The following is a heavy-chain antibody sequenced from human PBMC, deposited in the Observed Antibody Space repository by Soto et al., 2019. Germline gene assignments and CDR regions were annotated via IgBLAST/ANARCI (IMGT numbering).Heavy chain of an antibody. Sequence: TLSLTCAVYGGSFSGYYWSWIRQPPGKGLEWIGEINHSGSTNYNPSLKSRVTISVDTSKNQFSLKRSSVTAADTAVYYCARFAYYYGMDVWGQGTTVTVSS. CDR1: GGSFSGYY. V-gene: IGHV4-34*01. CDR3: ARFAYYYGMDV. CDR2: INHSGST. D-gene: IGHD3-16*01. J-gene: IGHJ6*02.